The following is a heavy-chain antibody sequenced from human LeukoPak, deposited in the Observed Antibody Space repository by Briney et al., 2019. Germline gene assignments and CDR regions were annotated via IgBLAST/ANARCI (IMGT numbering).Heavy chain of an antibody. CDR3: ASEGVRYFVWLSPFDY. CDR1: GGTFTSYA. J-gene: IGHJ4*02. CDR2: MIPIFGRA. D-gene: IGHD3-9*01. V-gene: IGHV1-69*05. Sequence: SVKVSCKASGGTFTSYAISWVRQAPGQGLEWMGRMIPIFGRANYAQKFQGRVTITTDESTSTAYMELSSLRSEDTAVYYCASEGVRYFVWLSPFDYWGQGTLVTVSS.